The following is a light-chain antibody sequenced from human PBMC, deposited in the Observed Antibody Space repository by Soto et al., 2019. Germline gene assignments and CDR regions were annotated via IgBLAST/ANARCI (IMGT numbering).Light chain of an antibody. Sequence: QSALTQPPSASGSPGQSVTISCTGTSSDVGGYNYVSWYQQHPGKAPKLMIYEVSKRPSGVPDRFSGSKSGNTASLTVSGLQAEDEADYYCSSYAGSNNFRIVVFGGGTKLTVL. J-gene: IGLJ2*01. CDR1: SSDVGGYNY. CDR3: SSYAGSNNFRIVV. CDR2: EVS. V-gene: IGLV2-8*01.